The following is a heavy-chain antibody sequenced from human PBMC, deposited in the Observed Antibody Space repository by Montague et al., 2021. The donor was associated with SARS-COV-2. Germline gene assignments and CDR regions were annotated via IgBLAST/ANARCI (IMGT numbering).Heavy chain of an antibody. CDR3: ARGWDFDP. Sequence: SETLSLTCTVSGGSTASHYWNWIRQSPGKRPEWIGYVYYNGDTKYKPSLQSRVTISIDTSENQFSLRLNSVTAADTAVYFCARGWDFDPWDQGRLVTVSS. D-gene: IGHD6-19*01. V-gene: IGHV4-59*08. CDR1: GGSTASHY. CDR2: VYYNGDT. J-gene: IGHJ3*01.